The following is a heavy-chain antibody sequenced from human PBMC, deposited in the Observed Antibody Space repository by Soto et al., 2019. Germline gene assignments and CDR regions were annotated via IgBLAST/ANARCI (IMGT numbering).Heavy chain of an antibody. CDR3: ARGNVAGTDY. D-gene: IGHD6-13*01. Sequence: SETLSLTCTVSGGSISSGGYYGSWIRQHPGKGLEWIGYIYYSGSTYYNPSLKSRVTISVDTSKNQFSLKLSSVTAADTAVYYCARGNVAGTDYWGQGTLVTVSS. J-gene: IGHJ4*02. CDR2: IYYSGST. V-gene: IGHV4-31*03. CDR1: GGSISSGGYY.